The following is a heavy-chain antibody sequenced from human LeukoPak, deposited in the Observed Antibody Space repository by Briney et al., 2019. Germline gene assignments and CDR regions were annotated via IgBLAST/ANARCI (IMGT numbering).Heavy chain of an antibody. CDR3: ARDGSTNILTGYYRYNWFDP. CDR2: ISGSGGST. CDR1: GFTFSSYA. Sequence: GGSLRLSCAASGFTFSSYAMSWVRQAPGKGLEWVSAISGSGGSTYYADSVKGRFTISRDNAKNSLYLQMNSLRDEDTAVYYCARDGSTNILTGYYRYNWFDPWGQGTLVTVSS. J-gene: IGHJ5*02. D-gene: IGHD3-9*01. V-gene: IGHV3-23*01.